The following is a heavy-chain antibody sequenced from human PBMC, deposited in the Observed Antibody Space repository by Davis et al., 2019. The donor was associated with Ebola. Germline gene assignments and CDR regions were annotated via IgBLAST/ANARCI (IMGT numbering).Heavy chain of an antibody. J-gene: IGHJ5*02. V-gene: IGHV3-30-3*01. Sequence: GGSLRLSCAASGFTFSSYAMHWVRQAPGKGLEWVAVISYDRSNKYYADSVKGRFTISRDNSKNTLYLQMNSLRAEDTAVYYCARGQNWFDPWGQGTLVTVSS. CDR1: GFTFSSYA. CDR2: ISYDRSNK. CDR3: ARGQNWFDP.